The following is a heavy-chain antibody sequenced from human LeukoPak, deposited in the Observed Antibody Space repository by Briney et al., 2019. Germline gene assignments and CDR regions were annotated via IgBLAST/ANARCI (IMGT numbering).Heavy chain of an antibody. V-gene: IGHV3-7*01. D-gene: IGHD6-13*01. Sequence: GSLRPSFTVPGFPFSNYWMNWVPQAPGKGLEWLATIKQDGSEKYYVDSVKGRFTVSRDNAKNSLFLQMDSLTAEDTAVYSCARESGGTYFDYWGQGTLVTVSS. CDR1: GFPFSNYW. J-gene: IGHJ4*02. CDR3: ARESGGTYFDY. CDR2: IKQDGSEK.